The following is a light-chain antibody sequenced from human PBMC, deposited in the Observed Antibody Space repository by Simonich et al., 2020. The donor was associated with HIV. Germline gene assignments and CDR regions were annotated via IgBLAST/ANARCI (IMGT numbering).Light chain of an antibody. CDR1: RSVLYSSNNKNY. CDR3: QQYYSTPPT. Sequence: EIVMTQSPDSLAVSLGERATVNCRSSRSVLYSSNNKNYLAWYQQIPGQPPKLLIYWASTRESGVPDRFSASGSGTDFTLTISSLQAEDVAIYYCQQYYSTPPTFGQGTKVEIK. V-gene: IGKV4-1*01. CDR2: WAS. J-gene: IGKJ1*01.